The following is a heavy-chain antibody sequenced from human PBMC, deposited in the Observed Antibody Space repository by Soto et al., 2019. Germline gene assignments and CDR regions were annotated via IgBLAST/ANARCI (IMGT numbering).Heavy chain of an antibody. V-gene: IGHV3-30*18. D-gene: IGHD6-13*01. Sequence: GESLKISCAASGFTFSSYGMHWVRQAPGKGLEWVAVISYDGSNKYYADSVKGRFTISRDNSKNTLYLQMNSLRAEDTAVYYCAKGTHHIAAAGKLYYYYYYGMDVWGQGTTVTVSS. CDR1: GFTFSSYG. CDR2: ISYDGSNK. CDR3: AKGTHHIAAAGKLYYYYYYGMDV. J-gene: IGHJ6*02.